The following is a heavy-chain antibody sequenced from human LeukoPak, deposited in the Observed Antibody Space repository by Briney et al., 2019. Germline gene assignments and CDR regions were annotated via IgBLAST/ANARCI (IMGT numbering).Heavy chain of an antibody. D-gene: IGHD3-10*01. CDR3: ARRIGESNWFDP. CDR1: GGSFSGYY. J-gene: IGHJ5*02. Sequence: PSETLSLTCAVYGGSFSGYYWSWIRQPPGKGLEWIGEINHSGSTNYNPSLKSRVTISVDTSKNQFSLKLSSVTAADTAVYYCARRIGESNWFDPWGQGTLVTVSS. V-gene: IGHV4-34*01. CDR2: INHSGST.